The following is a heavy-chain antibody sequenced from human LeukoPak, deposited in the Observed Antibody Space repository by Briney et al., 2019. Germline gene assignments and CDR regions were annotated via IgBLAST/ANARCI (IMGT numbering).Heavy chain of an antibody. CDR3: ARRAGAYSHPYDY. D-gene: IGHD4/OR15-4a*01. V-gene: IGHV3-23*01. CDR1: GFTFSTFA. Sequence: GGSLRLSCAASGFTFSTFAMIWVRQPPGKGLEWVSAISGSGGSTYYADSVKGRFTISRDNSKNTLYLQMNSLRAEDTAVYYCARRAGAYSHPYDYWGQGTLVTVSS. CDR2: ISGSGGST. J-gene: IGHJ4*02.